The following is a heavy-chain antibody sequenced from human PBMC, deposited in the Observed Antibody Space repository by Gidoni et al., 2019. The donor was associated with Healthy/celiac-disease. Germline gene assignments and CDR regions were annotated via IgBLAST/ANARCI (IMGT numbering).Heavy chain of an antibody. CDR3: ARDRRLYCSSTSCYFPDY. CDR2: IWYDGSNK. V-gene: IGHV3-33*01. Sequence: QVQLVESGGGVVQPGRSLRLSCAASGFTFSRYGMHWVRQAPGKGLEWVAVIWYDGSNKYYADSWKGRFTISRDNSKNTLYLQMNSLRAEDTAVYYCARDRRLYCSSTSCYFPDYWGQGTLVTVSS. J-gene: IGHJ4*02. D-gene: IGHD2-2*01. CDR1: GFTFSRYG.